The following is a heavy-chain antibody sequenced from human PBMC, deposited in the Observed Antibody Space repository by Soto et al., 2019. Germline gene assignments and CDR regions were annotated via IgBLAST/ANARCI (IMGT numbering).Heavy chain of an antibody. CDR2: ISYDGSNK. CDR1: GFTFSSYG. D-gene: IGHD1-7*01. V-gene: IGHV3-30*18. CDR3: AKDLLGLNWNYDS. J-gene: IGHJ5*01. Sequence: QVQLVESGGGVVQPGRSLRLSCAASGFTFSSYGMHWVRQAPGKGLEWVAVISYDGSNKYYADSVKGRFTISRDNSKNTLYLQMNSLRAEDTAVYYCAKDLLGLNWNYDSWGQGTLVTVSS.